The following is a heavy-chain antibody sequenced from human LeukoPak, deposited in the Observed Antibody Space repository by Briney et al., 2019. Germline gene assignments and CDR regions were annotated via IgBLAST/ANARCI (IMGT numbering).Heavy chain of an antibody. CDR2: IYSGGST. Sequence: GGSLRLSCAASGFTFNSYNMNWVRQAPGKGLEWVSVIYSGGSTYYADSVKGRFTISRDNSKNTLYLQMNSLRAEDTAVYYCARDQVGAMRHDAFDIWGQGTMVTVSS. V-gene: IGHV3-66*01. D-gene: IGHD1-26*01. CDR1: GFTFNSYN. CDR3: ARDQVGAMRHDAFDI. J-gene: IGHJ3*02.